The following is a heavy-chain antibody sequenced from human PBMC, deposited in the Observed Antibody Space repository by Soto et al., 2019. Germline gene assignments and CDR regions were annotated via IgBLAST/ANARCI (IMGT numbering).Heavy chain of an antibody. J-gene: IGHJ4*02. CDR2: INPSNDNT. D-gene: IGHD1-26*01. CDR3: ARDPFYSGSNLQVGYFDS. CDR1: NYSFSSFG. Sequence: QVQMVQSGAEVKKPGASVKVSCKASNYSFSSFGISWMRQAPGQGLEWMTWINPSNDNTNYAHSLQGRVTLTTDTSTSTAYMELRSLRSDDTAVYFCARDPFYSGSNLQVGYFDSWGQGTLVTVSS. V-gene: IGHV1-18*01.